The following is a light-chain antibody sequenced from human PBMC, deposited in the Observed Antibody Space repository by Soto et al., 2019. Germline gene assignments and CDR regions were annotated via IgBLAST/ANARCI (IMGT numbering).Light chain of an antibody. CDR2: AAS. V-gene: IGKV1-39*01. Sequence: DIQMTQSPSSLSASVGDRVTITCRASQSIRSYLNWYQQKPGKAPKLLIYAASSLQSGVPSRFSGSGSGTDFTLTISSLQPEDFATYYCQQSYSHPSTFGQGTKVEIK. J-gene: IGKJ1*01. CDR3: QQSYSHPST. CDR1: QSIRSY.